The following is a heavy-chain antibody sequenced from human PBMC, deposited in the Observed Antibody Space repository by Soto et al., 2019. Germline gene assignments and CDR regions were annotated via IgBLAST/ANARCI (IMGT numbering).Heavy chain of an antibody. CDR2: IIPIFGTA. CDR3: ARDLYYDFWSGPSFDY. V-gene: IGHV1-69*13. J-gene: IGHJ4*02. Sequence: ASVKVSCKASGGTFSSYAISWVRQAPGQGLEWMGGIIPIFGTANYAQKFQGRVTITADESTSTAYMELSSLRSEDTAVYYCARDLYYDFWSGPSFDYWGQGTLVTVSS. D-gene: IGHD3-3*01. CDR1: GGTFSSYA.